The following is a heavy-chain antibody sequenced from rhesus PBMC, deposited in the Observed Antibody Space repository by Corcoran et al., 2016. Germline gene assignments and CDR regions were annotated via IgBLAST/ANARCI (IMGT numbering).Heavy chain of an antibody. V-gene: IGHV4-65*01. CDR3: ARDKGIAASYFYY. Sequence: QVQLQESGPGLVKPSETLSLTSAVSGGSISSSNWWSWIRQPPGKGLEWIGDISGSSGSTDYNPSLASRVTISTYTCKNQFSLMLSSVTAADTAVYYCARDKGIAASYFYYWGQGVLVTVSS. J-gene: IGHJ4*01. CDR1: GGSISSSNW. D-gene: IGHD6-25*01. CDR2: ISGSSGST.